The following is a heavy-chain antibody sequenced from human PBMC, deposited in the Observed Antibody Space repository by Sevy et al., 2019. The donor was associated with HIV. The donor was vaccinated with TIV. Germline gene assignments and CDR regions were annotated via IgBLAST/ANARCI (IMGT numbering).Heavy chain of an antibody. CDR1: GFDFSSYP. V-gene: IGHV3-30-3*01. CDR2: IAYDESTK. Sequence: GGSLRLSCAASGFDFSSYPMHWVRQAPGKGLEWVSVIAYDESTKYYGDSVRGRFTISRDNSKNTLYLQMNSLGEEDTGVYYCARQGSSWTFDPWGQGTLVTVSS. D-gene: IGHD6-13*01. J-gene: IGHJ5*02. CDR3: ARQGSSWTFDP.